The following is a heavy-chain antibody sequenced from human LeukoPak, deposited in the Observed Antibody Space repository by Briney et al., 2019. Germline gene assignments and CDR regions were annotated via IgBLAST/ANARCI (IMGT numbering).Heavy chain of an antibody. Sequence: HSETLSLTCSVSGGSMNTYYWTWIRQPAGKGLEWIGRVYTSGYTKYNPSLQSRVTMSVDTSKKHLSLMLTSLTAADTAVYYCARETLVGTTNYFDYRGQGTLVTVSS. CDR1: GGSMNTYY. D-gene: IGHD1-26*01. V-gene: IGHV4-4*07. CDR3: ARETLVGTTNYFDY. CDR2: VYTSGYT. J-gene: IGHJ4*02.